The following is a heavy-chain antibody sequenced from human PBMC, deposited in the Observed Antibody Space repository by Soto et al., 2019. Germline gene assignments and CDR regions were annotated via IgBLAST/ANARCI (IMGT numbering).Heavy chain of an antibody. CDR2: IIPIFGTA. V-gene: IGHV1-69*13. D-gene: IGHD6-6*01. CDR1: GGTFSSYA. J-gene: IGHJ5*02. CDR3: ARFYSSSSYWFDP. Sequence: GASVKVSCKASGGTFSSYAISWVRQAPGQGLEWMGGIIPIFGTANYAQKFQGRVTITADESTSTAYMELSSLRSEDTAVYYCARFYSSSSYWFDPWGQGTLVTVSS.